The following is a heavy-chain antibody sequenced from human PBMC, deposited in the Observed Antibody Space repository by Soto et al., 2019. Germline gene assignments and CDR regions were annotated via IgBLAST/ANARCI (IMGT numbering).Heavy chain of an antibody. V-gene: IGHV5-51*01. CDR3: ARGDTYIPYWNYDL. Sequence: PGESLKISCKGSGYSFTSYWIGWVRQMPGKGLEWMGIIYPGDSDTRYSPSFEGRLSMSADEFISTAYLQWGSLQASDTAIYYCARGDTYIPYWNYDLRGRGTLVTVS. CDR1: GYSFTSYW. D-gene: IGHD4-4*01. J-gene: IGHJ2*01. CDR2: IYPGDSDT.